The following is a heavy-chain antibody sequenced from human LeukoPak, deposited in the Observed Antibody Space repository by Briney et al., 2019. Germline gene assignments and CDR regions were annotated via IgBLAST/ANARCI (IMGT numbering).Heavy chain of an antibody. V-gene: IGHV4-34*01. CDR2: INHSGST. J-gene: IGHJ6*02. CDR1: GGSFSGYY. D-gene: IGHD2-15*01. Sequence: PSETLSLTCAVYGGSFSGYYWSWIRQPPGKGLEWIGEINHSGSTNYNPSLKSRVTTSVDTSKNQFSLKLSSVTAADTAVYYCARVVARNGMDVWGQGTTVTVSS. CDR3: ARVVARNGMDV.